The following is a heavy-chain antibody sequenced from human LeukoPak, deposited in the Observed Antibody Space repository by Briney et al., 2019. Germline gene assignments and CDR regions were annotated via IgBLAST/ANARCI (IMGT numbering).Heavy chain of an antibody. Sequence: SETLSLTCAVYGGSSRGYYWNWLWIRQSPGKGLEWIGEINDSGSPNYNPSLKSRVTMSVDTSKNQFSLKLSSVTAADTAVYYCARHAGGISATGTRPFDYWGQGTLVTVSS. CDR2: INDSGSP. D-gene: IGHD6-13*01. V-gene: IGHV4-34*01. J-gene: IGHJ4*02. CDR1: GGSSRGYY. CDR3: ARHAGGISATGTRPFDY.